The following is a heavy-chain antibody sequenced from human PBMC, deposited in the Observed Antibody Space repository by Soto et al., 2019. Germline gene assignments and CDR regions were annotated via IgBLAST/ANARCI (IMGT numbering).Heavy chain of an antibody. Sequence: PGGSLRLSCAASEFMFGTFAMSWVRQSPRKGLEWVSSISGDGDDTYYSDSVKGRFTISRDNSKDILFLQMDSLRADDAAVYYCAKAWTLNVVNHFGFDSGRQGTLVTCLL. V-gene: IGHV3-23*01. CDR3: AKAWTLNVVNHFGFDS. J-gene: IGHJ4*02. D-gene: IGHD3-10*02. CDR1: EFMFGTFA. CDR2: ISGDGDDT.